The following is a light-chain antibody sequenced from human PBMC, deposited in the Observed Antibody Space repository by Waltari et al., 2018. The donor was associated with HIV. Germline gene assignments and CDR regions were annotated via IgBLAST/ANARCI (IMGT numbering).Light chain of an antibody. V-gene: IGKV3-15*01. J-gene: IGKJ4*01. CDR2: GAT. CDR3: QHYTNWPLT. CDR1: QTVRRD. Sequence: EVVMTQSPAALSVFPGERVTLSCRASQTVRRDLAWYQQKPGQAPRLLIYGATTRATDIPARFSGSGSGTEYTLTISSLQPEDFAVYYCQHYTNWPLTFGGGTKVEIK.